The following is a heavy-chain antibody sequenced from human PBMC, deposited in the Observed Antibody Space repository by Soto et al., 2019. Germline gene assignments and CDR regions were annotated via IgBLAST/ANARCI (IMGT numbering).Heavy chain of an antibody. D-gene: IGHD3-10*01. V-gene: IGHV3-9*01. CDR3: ARDQYYGSGSYYKDYYYYYGMDV. Sequence: GGSLRLSCAASGFTFDDYAMHWVRQAPGKGLEWVSGIRCNGGSIDYADSVKGRFTISRDNAKNTLYLQMNSLRAEDTAVYYCARDQYYGSGSYYKDYYYYYGMDVWGQGTTVTVSS. J-gene: IGHJ6*02. CDR1: GFTFDDYA. CDR2: IRCNGGSI.